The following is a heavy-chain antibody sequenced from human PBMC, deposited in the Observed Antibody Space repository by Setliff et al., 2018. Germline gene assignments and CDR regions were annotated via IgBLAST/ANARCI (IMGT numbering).Heavy chain of an antibody. J-gene: IGHJ6*03. CDR1: GGSISSYY. CDR2: IYTSGST. CDR3: ARQPYSTTYYYYYYMDV. D-gene: IGHD6-13*01. V-gene: IGHV4-4*08. Sequence: PSETLSLTCTVSGGSISSYYWSWIRQPPGKGLEWIGYIYTSGSTNYNPSLKSRVTISVDTSKNQFSLNLNSVTAADTAVYYCARQPYSTTYYYYYYMDVWGKGTTVTVSS.